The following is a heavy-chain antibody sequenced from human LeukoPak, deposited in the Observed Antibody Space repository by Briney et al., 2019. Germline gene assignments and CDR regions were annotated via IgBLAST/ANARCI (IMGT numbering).Heavy chain of an antibody. D-gene: IGHD6-13*01. J-gene: IGHJ4*02. CDR1: GFTFSSYG. Sequence: SGGSLRLSCAASGFTFSSYGMHWVRQAPGKGLEWVAFIRYDGSNKYYADPVKGRFTISRDNSKNTLYLQMNSLRAEDTAVYYCAKDGVSAFDYWGQGTLVTVSS. V-gene: IGHV3-30*02. CDR3: AKDGVSAFDY. CDR2: IRYDGSNK.